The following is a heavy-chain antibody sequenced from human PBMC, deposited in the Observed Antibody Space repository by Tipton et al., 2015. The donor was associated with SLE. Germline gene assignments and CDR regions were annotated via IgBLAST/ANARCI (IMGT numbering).Heavy chain of an antibody. CDR3: AKIYYDSGTKYFDY. Sequence: SLRLSCAASGFDFSTHVMAWVRQAPGKGLEWGSSISGGGGGTYYADSVKGRFTISRDNSKDTLYLQMNSLRAEDTAVYYCAKIYYDSGTKYFDYWGQGTLVTVSS. CDR2: ISGGGGGT. CDR1: GFDFSTHV. D-gene: IGHD3-10*01. J-gene: IGHJ4*02. V-gene: IGHV3-23*01.